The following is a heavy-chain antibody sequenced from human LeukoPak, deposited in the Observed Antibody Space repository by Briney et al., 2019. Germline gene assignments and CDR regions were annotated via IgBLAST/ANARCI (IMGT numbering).Heavy chain of an antibody. Sequence: GGSLRLSCAASGFTFSSYAMSWVRQAPGKGLEWVSSISSSSSYIYYADSVKGRFTISRDNAKNSLYLQMNSLRAEGTAVYYCARVIAAAGSTHVGFDYWGQGTLVTVSS. CDR1: GFTFSSYA. J-gene: IGHJ4*02. V-gene: IGHV3-21*01. D-gene: IGHD6-13*01. CDR2: ISSSSSYI. CDR3: ARVIAAAGSTHVGFDY.